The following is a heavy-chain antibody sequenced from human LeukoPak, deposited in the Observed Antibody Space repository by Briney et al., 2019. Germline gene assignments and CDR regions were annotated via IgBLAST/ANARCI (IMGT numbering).Heavy chain of an antibody. V-gene: IGHV2-5*02. Sequence: SGPTLVKPTQALALTCTFSGFSLTTPGVGVGWIRQSPGKALEWLALIYWDDDKRYNPSLKNRRTIMRDTSRNQVVLTLSNVDPVDTGTYYCAHRRSGYNWNHGDFDYWGQGTQVTVSS. CDR2: IYWDDDK. J-gene: IGHJ4*02. CDR3: AHRRSGYNWNHGDFDY. CDR1: GFSLTTPGVG. D-gene: IGHD1-14*01.